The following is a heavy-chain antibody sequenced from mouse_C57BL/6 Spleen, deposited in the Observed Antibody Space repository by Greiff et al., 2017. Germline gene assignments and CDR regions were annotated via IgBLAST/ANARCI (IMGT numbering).Heavy chain of an antibody. V-gene: IGHV7-3*01. CDR3: ASYYDYEFFAY. Sequence: EVMLVESGGGLVQPGGSLSLSCAASGFTFTDYYMSWVRQPPGKALEWLGFIRNKANGYTTEYSASVKGRFTISRDNSQSILYLQMNALIAEDSATYYCASYYDYEFFAYWGQGTLVTVSA. J-gene: IGHJ3*01. D-gene: IGHD2-4*01. CDR1: GFTFTDYY. CDR2: IRNKANGYTT.